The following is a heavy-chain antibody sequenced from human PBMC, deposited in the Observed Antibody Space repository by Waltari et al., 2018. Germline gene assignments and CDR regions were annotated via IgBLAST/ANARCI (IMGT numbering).Heavy chain of an antibody. CDR3: ARHVSGPTRAAFDV. Sequence: EVQLVESGGGLIQPGGSLRLSCVGSGFTVNSNYMSWVRQVPGKGLEWFSNIPLGTKANSAESVRGRFTISRDNSKDTLYLQMNSLRVEDTAVYFCARHVSGPTRAAFDVWGQGTMVTVSP. J-gene: IGHJ3*01. CDR1: GFTVNSNY. V-gene: IGHV3-53*01. CDR2: IPLGTKA. D-gene: IGHD6-19*01.